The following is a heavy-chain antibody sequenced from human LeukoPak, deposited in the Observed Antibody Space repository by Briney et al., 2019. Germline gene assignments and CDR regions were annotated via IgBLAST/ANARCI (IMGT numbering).Heavy chain of an antibody. J-gene: IGHJ6*02. CDR3: ARAFMYYYDSSGYYAGYYYYGMDV. D-gene: IGHD3-22*01. CDR1: GGSFSGYY. V-gene: IGHV4-34*01. Sequence: SETLSLTCAVYGGSFSGYYWSWIRQPPGEGLEWIGEINHSGSTNYNPSLKSRVTISVDTSKNQFSLKLSSVTAADTAVYYCARAFMYYYDSSGYYAGYYYYGMDVWGQGTTVTVSS. CDR2: INHSGST.